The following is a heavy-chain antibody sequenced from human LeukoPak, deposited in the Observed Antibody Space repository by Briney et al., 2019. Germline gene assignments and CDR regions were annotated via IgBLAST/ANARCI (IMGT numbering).Heavy chain of an antibody. J-gene: IGHJ4*02. CDR3: AKASFWYDPAREVDPFDY. CDR2: ISGSGGRT. V-gene: IGHV3-23*01. Sequence: GGSLRLSCAASGFTFSSYAMSWVRQAPGKGLEWVSSISGSGGRTHYADSVRGRFTISRDNSKNTLYLQMDSLRAEDTAVYYCAKASFWYDPAREVDPFDYWGQGTLVTVSS. CDR1: GFTFSSYA. D-gene: IGHD1-1*01.